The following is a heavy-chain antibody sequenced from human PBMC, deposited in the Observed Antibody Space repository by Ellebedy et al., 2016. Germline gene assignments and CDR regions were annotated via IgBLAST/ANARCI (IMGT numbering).Heavy chain of an antibody. Sequence: SETLSLTXGVYGGSFSGYYWGWIRQSPGKGLEWIGEINHSGSTNYNPSLKSRVSMSIDTSQKQFSLRLSSVTAADTAVYYCARKAGSFIVDYLDYWGQGTLVTVSS. CDR1: GGSFSGYY. CDR2: INHSGST. J-gene: IGHJ4*02. CDR3: ARKAGSFIVDYLDY. D-gene: IGHD2-21*01. V-gene: IGHV4-34*01.